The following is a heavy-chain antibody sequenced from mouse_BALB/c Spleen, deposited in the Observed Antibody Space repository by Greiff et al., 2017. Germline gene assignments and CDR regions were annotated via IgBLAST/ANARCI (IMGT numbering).Heavy chain of an antibody. V-gene: IGHV1-54*01. CDR2: INPGSGGT. CDR3: ARSIYGDAMDY. Sequence: VQLQQSGAELVRPGTSVKVSCKASGYAFTNYLIEWVKQRPGQGLEWIGVINPGSGGTNYNEKFKGKATLTADKSSSTAYMQLSSLTSDDSAVYFYARSIYGDAMDYWGQGTSVTVSS. CDR1: GYAFTNYL. J-gene: IGHJ4*01. D-gene: IGHD1-1*02.